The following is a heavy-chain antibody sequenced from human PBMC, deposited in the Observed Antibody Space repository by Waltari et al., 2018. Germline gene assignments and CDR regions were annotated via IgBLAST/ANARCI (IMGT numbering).Heavy chain of an antibody. CDR1: GGSFSGYY. D-gene: IGHD6-19*01. CDR3: ARGRWQWLVRGWFDP. J-gene: IGHJ5*02. V-gene: IGHV4-34*01. CDR2: INHSGST. Sequence: QVQLQQWGAGLLKPSETLSLTCAVYGGSFSGYYWSWIRQPPGQGLEWIGEINHSGSTNYNPSLKSRVTISVDTSKNQFSLKLSSVTAADTAVYYCARGRWQWLVRGWFDPWGQGTLVTVSS.